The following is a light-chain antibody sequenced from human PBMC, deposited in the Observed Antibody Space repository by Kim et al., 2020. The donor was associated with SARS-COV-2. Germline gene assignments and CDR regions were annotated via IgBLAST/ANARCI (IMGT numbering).Light chain of an antibody. J-gene: IGKJ4*01. Sequence: LSPGERATLSCRASQSVSSYLAWYQQKPGQAPRLRIYDASNRATGIPARFSGSGSGTDFTLTISSLEPEDFAVYYCQQRRNWPLTFGGGTKVDIK. CDR3: QQRRNWPLT. CDR2: DAS. CDR1: QSVSSY. V-gene: IGKV3-11*01.